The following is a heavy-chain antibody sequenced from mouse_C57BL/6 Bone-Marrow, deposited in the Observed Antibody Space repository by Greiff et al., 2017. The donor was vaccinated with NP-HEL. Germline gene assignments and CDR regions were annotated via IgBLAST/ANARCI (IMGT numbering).Heavy chain of an antibody. CDR1: GYTFTSYC. CDR3: ARSRGGNFDY. V-gene: IGHV1-64*01. CDR2: IHPNSGST. Sequence: QVQLQQPGAELVKPGASVKLSCKASGYTFTSYCMHWVKQRPGQGLEWIGMIHPNSGSTNYNEKFKSKATLTVAKSSSTAYMQLSSLTSEDSAVYYCARSRGGNFDYWGQGTTLTVSS. D-gene: IGHD1-1*02. J-gene: IGHJ2*01.